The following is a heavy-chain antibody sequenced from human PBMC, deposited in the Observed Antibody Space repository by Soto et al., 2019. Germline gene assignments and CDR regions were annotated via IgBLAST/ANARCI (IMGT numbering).Heavy chain of an antibody. Sequence: QVQLVESGGGVVQPGRSLTLSCTASGFTFSTYAMHWVRQARGKGLEWVALISYDGGNKYYADSVKGRFTISRDDSKNALYPQMNSLRAEDTAVYYCARKTARGYGDYFVYWGQGTLVTVSS. CDR1: GFTFSTYA. CDR2: ISYDGGNK. V-gene: IGHV3-30*14. D-gene: IGHD4-17*01. J-gene: IGHJ4*02. CDR3: ARKTARGYGDYFVY.